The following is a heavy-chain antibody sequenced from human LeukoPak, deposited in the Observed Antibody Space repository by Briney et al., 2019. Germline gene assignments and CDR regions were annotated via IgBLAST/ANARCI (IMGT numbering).Heavy chain of an antibody. CDR2: MYTGGTT. CDR1: GFTVSGTH. Sequence: GGSLRLSCAASGFTVSGTHMSWVRQAPGKGLEWVAAMYTGGTTYYADSVTGRFTISRDNSKNTLYLHMDSLRAEDTAVYYCAKDEATSGGGLASWGQGTLVSVSS. D-gene: IGHD3-16*01. J-gene: IGHJ4*02. V-gene: IGHV3-53*01. CDR3: AKDEATSGGGLAS.